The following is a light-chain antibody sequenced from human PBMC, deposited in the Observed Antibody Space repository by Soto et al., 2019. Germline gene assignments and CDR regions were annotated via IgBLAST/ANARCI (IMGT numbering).Light chain of an antibody. CDR2: GAS. CDR3: QQRRNWIA. V-gene: IGKV3-11*01. J-gene: IGKJ5*01. Sequence: EIVLTQSPATLSVSPGERATVSCRASQSVSSYLAWYQQRPGQAPRLLIYGASTRATSIPARFSGSGSGTDFTLTISSLEPEDFAVYFCQQRRNWIAFGQGTRLEIK. CDR1: QSVSSY.